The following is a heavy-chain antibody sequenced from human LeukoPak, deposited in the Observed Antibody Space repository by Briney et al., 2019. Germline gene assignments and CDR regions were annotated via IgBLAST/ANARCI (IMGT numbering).Heavy chain of an antibody. J-gene: IGHJ4*02. V-gene: IGHV3-7*01. CDR3: ATDRGWRTSGYYLYYFEY. CDR1: GFIFTNYF. D-gene: IGHD3-3*01. Sequence: GSLRLSCAASGFIFTNYFMSWVRQAPGKGLEWVASIKHGGSEKYYVDSVRGRFTISRDNTMNSLYLQMSSLRAEDTAVYYCATDRGWRTSGYYLYYFEYWGQGTLVTYSS. CDR2: IKHGGSEK.